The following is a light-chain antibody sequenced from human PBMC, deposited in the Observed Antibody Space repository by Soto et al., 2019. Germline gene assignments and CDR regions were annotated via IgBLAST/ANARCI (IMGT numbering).Light chain of an antibody. CDR3: QQSYSTPWT. CDR2: GAS. J-gene: IGKJ1*01. V-gene: IGKV1-39*01. CDR1: QSIISY. Sequence: DIQMTQSPSSLSASVGDRVTITCRASQSIISYLNWYQQKARKAPKLLIYGASSLHSGVPSRFTGSGSGTDFTLIISSLQPEDFATYYCQQSYSTPWTFGQGTKVEIK.